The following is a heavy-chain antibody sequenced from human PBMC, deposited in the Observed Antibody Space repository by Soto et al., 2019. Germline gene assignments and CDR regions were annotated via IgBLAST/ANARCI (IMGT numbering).Heavy chain of an antibody. CDR1: GFSFNLSGMS. J-gene: IGHJ4*02. Sequence: QITLKESGPTLVKPTQTLTLTCTFSGFSFNLSGMSVGWIREPPGEGLEYLALIYWDDDKRYSPSLKTRLAISKDASRNQVVLTMTDLDPVDTATYYCAHSQADNRGYYRQFAFWGQGTRVTVSS. V-gene: IGHV2-5*02. D-gene: IGHD3-22*01. CDR2: IYWDDDK. CDR3: AHSQADNRGYYRQFAF.